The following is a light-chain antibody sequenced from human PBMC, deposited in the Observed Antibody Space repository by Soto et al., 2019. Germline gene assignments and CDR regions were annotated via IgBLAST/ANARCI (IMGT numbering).Light chain of an antibody. Sequence: DIQMTQSPSTLSASVGDRVTITCRASQSINNWLAWYQQKPGKAPKFLIYDASNLESGVPSRFSGSASGTEFTLTISRLQSEDFAVYYCQQYNNWPPITFGQGTRLEIK. CDR2: DAS. CDR1: QSINNW. CDR3: QQYNNWPPIT. J-gene: IGKJ5*01. V-gene: IGKV1-5*01.